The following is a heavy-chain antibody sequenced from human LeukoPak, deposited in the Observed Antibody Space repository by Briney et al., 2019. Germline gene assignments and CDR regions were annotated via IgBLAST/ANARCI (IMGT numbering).Heavy chain of an antibody. V-gene: IGHV1-18*01. CDR2: ISAYNGNT. J-gene: IGHJ4*02. Sequence: ASVKVSCKASGYTFTSYGISWVRQAPGQGLEWMGWISAYNGNTNYAQKLQGRVTMTTDTSTSTAYVELRSLRSDDTAVYYCARTSAASLNYFDYWGQGTLVTVSS. CDR1: GYTFTSYG. CDR3: ARTSAASLNYFDY. D-gene: IGHD2-2*01.